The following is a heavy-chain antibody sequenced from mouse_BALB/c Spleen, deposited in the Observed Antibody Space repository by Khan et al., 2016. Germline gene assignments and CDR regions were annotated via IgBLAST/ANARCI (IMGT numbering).Heavy chain of an antibody. V-gene: IGHV6-6*02. CDR3: WILL. CDR2: IRLKSDDYGT. CDR1: GFTFSNYW. Sequence: EVKLEESGGGLVQPGGYMKLSCVASGFTFSNYWMNWVRQSPEKGLEWVAEIRLKSDDYGTHYAESVKGRFTISRDDSKSSVYLQMNNVIAEDSGIYYCWILLWGQGTTLTVSS. J-gene: IGHJ2*01.